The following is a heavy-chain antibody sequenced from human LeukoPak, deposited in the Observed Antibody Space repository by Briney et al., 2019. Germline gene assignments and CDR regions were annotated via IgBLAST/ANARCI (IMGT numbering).Heavy chain of an antibody. V-gene: IGHV4-39*07. CDR1: GGSISSSNYY. CDR3: ARVVQSTDSSGFYLPEYFQH. D-gene: IGHD3-22*01. Sequence: SETLSLTCTVSGGSISSSNYYWGWIRQPPGKGLEWIGNIYHSGSTYYNPSLKSRVTISVDTSKNQFSLKLRSVTAADTAVYYCARVVQSTDSSGFYLPEYFQHWGQGTLVTVSS. CDR2: IYHSGST. J-gene: IGHJ1*01.